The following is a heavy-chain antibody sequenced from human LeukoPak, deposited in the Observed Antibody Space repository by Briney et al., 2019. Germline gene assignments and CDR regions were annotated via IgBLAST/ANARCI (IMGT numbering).Heavy chain of an antibody. V-gene: IGHV4-4*09. D-gene: IGHD6-13*01. CDR1: GGSISSYY. Sequence: SETLSLTCTVSGGSISSYYWSWIRQPPGKGLEWIGYIYTSGSTNYNPSLKSRVTISVDTSKNQFSLKLSSVTAADTAVYYCARLAGGSSSWTGLGDRYYFDYWGQGTLVTVSS. CDR2: IYTSGST. J-gene: IGHJ4*02. CDR3: ARLAGGSSSWTGLGDRYYFDY.